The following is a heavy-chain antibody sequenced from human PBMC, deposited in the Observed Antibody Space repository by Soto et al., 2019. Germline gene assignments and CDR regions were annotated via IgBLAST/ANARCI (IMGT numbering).Heavy chain of an antibody. Sequence: GASVKVSCKASGYTFTIYGMSWVRQAPGQGLEWMGWISAYNGNTNYAQKLQGRVTMTTDTSTSTAYMELRSLRSDDTAVYYCARFGRAYCSSTSCYSFRTRDNWFDPWGQGTLVTVSS. CDR1: GYTFTIYG. V-gene: IGHV1-18*04. D-gene: IGHD2-2*01. CDR3: ARFGRAYCSSTSCYSFRTRDNWFDP. CDR2: ISAYNGNT. J-gene: IGHJ5*02.